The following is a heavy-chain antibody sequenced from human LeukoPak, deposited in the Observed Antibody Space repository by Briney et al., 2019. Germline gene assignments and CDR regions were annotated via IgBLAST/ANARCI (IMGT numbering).Heavy chain of an antibody. CDR3: ARGEGTSVAARYFYYYMDV. J-gene: IGHJ6*03. CDR2: ITGSSGTI. D-gene: IGHD6-19*01. CDR1: GFTFSGYR. Sequence: GGSLRLSCAASGFTFSGYRMNWVRQAPGKGLEWVSYITGSSGTIYYADSVKGRFTISRDNAKNSLFLQMNSLRAEDTAVYYCARGEGTSVAARYFYYYMDVWGKGTTVTVSS. V-gene: IGHV3-48*04.